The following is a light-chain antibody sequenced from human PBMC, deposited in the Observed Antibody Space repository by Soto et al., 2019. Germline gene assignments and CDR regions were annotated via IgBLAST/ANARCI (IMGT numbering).Light chain of an antibody. CDR1: QSVSSN. Sequence: IVMTQSPATLSVSPGERATLSCRASQSVSSNLAWYQQKPGQAPRLLIYDASNRPTEIPARFSGSGSGTDFTLTISRLEPEDFAVYYCQQYNNWPPITFGQGTRLEIK. J-gene: IGKJ5*01. V-gene: IGKV3-15*01. CDR3: QQYNNWPPIT. CDR2: DAS.